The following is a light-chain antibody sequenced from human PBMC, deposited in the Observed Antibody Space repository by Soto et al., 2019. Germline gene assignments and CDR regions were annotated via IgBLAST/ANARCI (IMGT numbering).Light chain of an antibody. J-gene: IGKJ1*01. CDR2: AAS. CDR3: LQDYNYPWT. Sequence: IQMTQSPSSLSASVGDRVTITCRASQSISSYLNWYQQKPGKAPKLLIYAASSLQSGVPSRFSGSGSGTDFTLTISSLQPEDFATYYCLQDYNYPWTFGQGTKVDIK. CDR1: QSISSY. V-gene: IGKV1-6*01.